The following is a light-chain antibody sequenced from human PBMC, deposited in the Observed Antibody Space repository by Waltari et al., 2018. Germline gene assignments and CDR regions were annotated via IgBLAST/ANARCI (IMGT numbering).Light chain of an antibody. Sequence: DIQMTQSPSTLSAFVGDRVIITCRASQSISSSLAWYQQKPGKAPKLLIYETSTLQNGVPPRFSGSGSGTDFTLTISILQPDDFATYYCQQYRRFWTFGQGTKVELK. V-gene: IGKV1-5*03. J-gene: IGKJ1*01. CDR3: QQYRRFWT. CDR2: ETS. CDR1: QSISSS.